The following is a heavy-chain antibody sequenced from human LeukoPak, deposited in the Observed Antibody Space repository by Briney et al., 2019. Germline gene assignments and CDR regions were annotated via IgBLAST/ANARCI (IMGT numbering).Heavy chain of an antibody. J-gene: IGHJ4*02. CDR3: ARLSYHYFLGLWFGEFDGYYFDY. CDR2: IYHSGST. D-gene: IGHD3-10*01. V-gene: IGHV4-30-2*03. Sequence: SETLSLTCAVSGGSISSGGYSWSWIRQPPGKGLEWIGYIYHSGSTYYNPSLKSRVTISVDTSKNQFSLKLSSVTAADTAVYYCARLSYHYFLGLWFGEFDGYYFDYWGQGTLVTVSS. CDR1: GGSISSGGYS.